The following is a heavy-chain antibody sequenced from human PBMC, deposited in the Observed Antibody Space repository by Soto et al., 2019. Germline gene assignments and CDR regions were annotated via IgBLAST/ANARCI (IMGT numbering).Heavy chain of an antibody. CDR3: AKDLESRIAARRPDAFGI. V-gene: IGHV3-23*01. CDR1: GFTFSSYA. Sequence: GGSLRLSCAASGFTFSSYAMSWVRQAPGKGLEWVSAISGSGGSTYYADSVKGRFTISRDNSKNTLYLQMNSLRAEDTAVYYCAKDLESRIAARRPDAFGIWGQGTMVTVSS. D-gene: IGHD6-6*01. J-gene: IGHJ3*02. CDR2: ISGSGGST.